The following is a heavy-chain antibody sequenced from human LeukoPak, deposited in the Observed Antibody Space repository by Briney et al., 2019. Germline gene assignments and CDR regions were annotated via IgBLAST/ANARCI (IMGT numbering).Heavy chain of an antibody. CDR3: ARVQGARNYVWGSYRRRVGTGSFDY. CDR2: IYHSGST. CDR1: GASITGSSYY. Sequence: SETLSLTCTVSGASITGSSYYWGWIRQPTGKGLEWIGEIYHSGSTNYNPSLKSRVTISVDKSKNQFSLKLSSVTAADTAVYYCARVQGARNYVWGSYRRRVGTGSFDYWGQGTLVTVSS. J-gene: IGHJ4*02. D-gene: IGHD3-16*02. V-gene: IGHV4-39*07.